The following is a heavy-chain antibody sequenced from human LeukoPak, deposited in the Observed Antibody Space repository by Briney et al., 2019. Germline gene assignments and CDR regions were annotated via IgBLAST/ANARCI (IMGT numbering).Heavy chain of an antibody. D-gene: IGHD3-3*01. Sequence: SQTLSLTCTVSGGSISSGGSYWSRIRQSAGKGLEWIGRISTTGSTYYNPSFQSRVTMSADPSKTLFFLRLRSVTAADTAVYYCARSPSTIGWNWGYYFDYWGQGSLVTVSS. CDR3: ARSPSTIGWNWGYYFDY. J-gene: IGHJ4*02. CDR2: ISTTGST. CDR1: GGSISSGGSY. V-gene: IGHV4-61*02.